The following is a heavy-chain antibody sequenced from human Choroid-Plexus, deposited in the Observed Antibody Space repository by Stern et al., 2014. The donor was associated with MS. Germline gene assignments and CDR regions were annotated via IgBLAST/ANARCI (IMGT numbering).Heavy chain of an antibody. Sequence: QVQLVESGAEVKKPGASVKVSCKASGYTFTSHYMHWVRQAPGKGLEWVGIINPSGDSASCAQKFQGRVTMTRDTSTSTLYMELSSLRSEDTAVYYCASGTGSKRPAGNYWGQGTLVTVSS. V-gene: IGHV1-46*01. CDR3: ASGTGSKRPAGNY. CDR1: GYTFTSHY. D-gene: IGHD3/OR15-3a*01. J-gene: IGHJ4*02. CDR2: INPSGDSA.